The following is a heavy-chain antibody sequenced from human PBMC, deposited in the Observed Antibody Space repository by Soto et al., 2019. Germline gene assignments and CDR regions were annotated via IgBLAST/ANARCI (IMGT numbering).Heavy chain of an antibody. V-gene: IGHV3-48*03. CDR2: ISDDGASI. CDR3: ARENSVQAWLHHFDH. D-gene: IGHD5-18*01. Sequence: GGSLRLSCSASGFTFSSFAMNWVRQAPGRGLEWVSYISDDGASIYYADSLKGRFTISRDNAKNSLSLQMNNLRAEDTAVYYCARENSVQAWLHHFDHWGLGTLVTVS. J-gene: IGHJ4*02. CDR1: GFTFSSFA.